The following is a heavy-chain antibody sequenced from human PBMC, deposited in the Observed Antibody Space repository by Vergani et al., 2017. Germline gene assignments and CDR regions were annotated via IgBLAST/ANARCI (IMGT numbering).Heavy chain of an antibody. CDR3: AREGARIAADFDY. CDR2: ISYDGSNK. Sequence: QVQLVQSGAEVKKPGRSLRLSCAASGFTFSSYAMHWVRQAPGKGLEWVAVISYDGSNKYYADSVKGRFTISRDNSKNTLYLQMNSLRAEDTAVYYCAREGARIAADFDYWGQGTLVTVSS. CDR1: GFTFSSYA. V-gene: IGHV3-30-3*01. D-gene: IGHD6-13*01. J-gene: IGHJ4*02.